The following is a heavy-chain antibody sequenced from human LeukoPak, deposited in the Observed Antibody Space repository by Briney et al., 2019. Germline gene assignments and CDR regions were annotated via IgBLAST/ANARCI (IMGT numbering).Heavy chain of an antibody. D-gene: IGHD2-21*02. CDR3: AKTHCGGDCYDAFDI. J-gene: IGHJ3*02. Sequence: GGSLRLSCAASGFTFSSYWMTWVRQAPGKGLEWVANIKQDGSEKYYVDSVKGRFTISRDNAKNSLYLQMNSLRAEDTALYYCAKTHCGGDCYDAFDIWGQGTMVTVSS. V-gene: IGHV3-7*03. CDR1: GFTFSSYW. CDR2: IKQDGSEK.